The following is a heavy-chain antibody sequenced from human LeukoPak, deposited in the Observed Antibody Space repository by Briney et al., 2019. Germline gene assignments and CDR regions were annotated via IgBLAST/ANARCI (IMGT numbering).Heavy chain of an antibody. CDR3: ARDLTVAAYYYYYYGMDV. D-gene: IGHD6-19*01. CDR1: GFTFSSYW. CDR2: INSDGSST. J-gene: IGHJ6*02. Sequence: QPGGSLRLSCAASGFTFSSYWMHWVRQAPGKGLVWVSRINSDGSSTSYADSVKGRFTISRDNAKNTLYLQMNSLRAEDTAVYYCARDLTVAAYYYYYYGMDVWGQGPRSPSP. V-gene: IGHV3-74*01.